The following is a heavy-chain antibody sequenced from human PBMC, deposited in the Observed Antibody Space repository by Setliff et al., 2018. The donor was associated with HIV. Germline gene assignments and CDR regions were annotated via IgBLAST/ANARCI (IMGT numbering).Heavy chain of an antibody. CDR2: IYYNGRVSYCEKT. D-gene: IGHD2-21*01. J-gene: IGHJ5*02. CDR3: ARVPVAGANWFDP. V-gene: IGHV4-39*01. Sequence: SETLSLTCTVSGGSISRSSYFWTWIRQRPGQGLEWIGYIYYNGRVSYCEKTYYSPSLKSRVTISVDSSKNQFSLKLSSVTAADQGVYYCARVPVAGANWFDPWGLGTLVTSP. CDR1: GGSISRSSYF.